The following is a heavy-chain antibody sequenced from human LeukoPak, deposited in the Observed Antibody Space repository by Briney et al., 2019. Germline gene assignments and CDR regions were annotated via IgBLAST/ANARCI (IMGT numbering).Heavy chain of an antibody. CDR2: ISYDGSNK. V-gene: IGHV3-30-3*01. J-gene: IGHJ4*02. CDR3: ARAVGIAAAPIDY. CDR1: GLTFSSYD. D-gene: IGHD6-13*01. Sequence: PGRSLRLSCAASGLTFSSYDMHWVRQAPGKGLEWVAVISYDGSNKYYADSVKGRFTISRDNSKNTLYLQMNSLRAEDTAVYYCARAVGIAAAPIDYWGQGTLVTVSS.